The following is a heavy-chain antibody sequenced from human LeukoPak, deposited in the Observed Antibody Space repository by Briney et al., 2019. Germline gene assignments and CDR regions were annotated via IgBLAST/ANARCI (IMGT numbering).Heavy chain of an antibody. Sequence: SETLSLTCTVSGGSISSSSYYWGWIRQPPGKGLEWIGSIYYSGSTYYNPSLKSRVTTSVDTSKNQFSLTLSSVTAADTAVYYCARRGSGWDKVHWFDPWGQGTLVTVSS. D-gene: IGHD6-19*01. CDR2: IYYSGST. J-gene: IGHJ5*02. CDR3: ARRGSGWDKVHWFDP. V-gene: IGHV4-39*01. CDR1: GGSISSSSYY.